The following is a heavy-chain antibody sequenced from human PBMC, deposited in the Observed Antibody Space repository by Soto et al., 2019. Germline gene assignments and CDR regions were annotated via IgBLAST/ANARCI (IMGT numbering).Heavy chain of an antibody. CDR2: IYYSGST. Sequence: SETLSLTCTVSGGSISSYYWSWIRQPPGKGLEWIGNIYYSGSTNYNPSLKSRVTISVDTSKNQFSLKLSSVTAADTAVYYCARERYYGMDVWGQGTTVTVSS. J-gene: IGHJ6*02. V-gene: IGHV4-59*01. CDR3: ARERYYGMDV. CDR1: GGSISSYY.